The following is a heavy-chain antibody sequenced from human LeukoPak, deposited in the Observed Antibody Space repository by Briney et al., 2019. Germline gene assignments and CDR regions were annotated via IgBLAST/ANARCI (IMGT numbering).Heavy chain of an antibody. D-gene: IGHD2-2*01. CDR3: ARGLHNYIVVVPADREYYFDY. J-gene: IGHJ4*02. CDR2: IYYSGST. V-gene: IGHV4-30-4*01. Sequence: PSQTLSLTCTVSGGSISSGDYYWSWIRQPPGKGLEWIGYIYYSGSTYYNPSLKSRVTISVDTSKNQFSLKLSSVTAADTAVYYCARGLHNYIVVVPADREYYFDYWGQGTLVTVSS. CDR1: GGSISSGDYY.